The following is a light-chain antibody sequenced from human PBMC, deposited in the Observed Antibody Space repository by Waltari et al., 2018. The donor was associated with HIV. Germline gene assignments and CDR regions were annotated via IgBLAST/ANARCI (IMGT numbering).Light chain of an antibody. Sequence: QSVLTQPPSVSAAPGQKCFISCSGSSSNIGNNYVSWYQQLPGTAPKLLMYGSNKHTAGIPDPLYGSKYGTSATLAITGRQTGDEADYYCGTWDFSLSAVVFGGGNKLTVL. CDR2: GSN. CDR1: SSNIGNNY. J-gene: IGLJ3*02. V-gene: IGLV1-51*01. CDR3: GTWDFSLSAVV.